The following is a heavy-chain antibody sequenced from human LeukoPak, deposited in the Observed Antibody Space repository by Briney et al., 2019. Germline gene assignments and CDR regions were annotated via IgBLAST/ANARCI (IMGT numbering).Heavy chain of an antibody. J-gene: IGHJ3*02. CDR3: ARESIPAAIKAFDI. Sequence: SETLSLTCTVPGGSISGYYWSWIRQPPGKGLEWIGYIYHSGSTYYNPSLKSRVTISVDRSKNQFSLKLSSVTAADTAVYYCARESIPAAIKAFDIWGQGTMVTVSS. CDR2: IYHSGST. CDR1: GGSISGYY. D-gene: IGHD2-2*01. V-gene: IGHV4-59*12.